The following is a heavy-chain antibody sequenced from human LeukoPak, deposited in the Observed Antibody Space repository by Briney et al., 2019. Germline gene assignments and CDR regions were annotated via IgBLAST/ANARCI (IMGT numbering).Heavy chain of an antibody. J-gene: IGHJ4*02. D-gene: IGHD1-20*01. CDR1: AFTFSSFS. CDR2: ISSSGSTI. CDR3: ARDKGITGTITDN. Sequence: GGSLRLSCAAAAFTFSSFSMNWVRQAAGKGLEWVTFISSSGSTIYYADSVKGRFTISRDNARNSLYLQMISLRAEDTAVYYCARDKGITGTITDNWGQGTLVTVAS. V-gene: IGHV3-48*01.